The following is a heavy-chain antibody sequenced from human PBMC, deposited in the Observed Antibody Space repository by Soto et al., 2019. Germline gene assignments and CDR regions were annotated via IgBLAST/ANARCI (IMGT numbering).Heavy chain of an antibody. J-gene: IGHJ5*02. V-gene: IGHV4-59*01. CDR2: IYYSGST. CDR1: GGSISSYY. CDR3: ARGVTGTTDWFDP. D-gene: IGHD1-7*01. Sequence: SETLSLTCTVSGGSISSYYWSWIRQPPGKGLEWIGYIYYSGSTNYNPSLKSRATISVDTSKNQFSLKLSSVTAADTAVYYCARGVTGTTDWFDPWGQGTLVTVSS.